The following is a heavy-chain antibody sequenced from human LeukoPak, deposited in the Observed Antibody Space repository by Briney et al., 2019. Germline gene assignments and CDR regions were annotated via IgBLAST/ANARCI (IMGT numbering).Heavy chain of an antibody. V-gene: IGHV1-69*05. CDR2: IISIFGTA. CDR3: ARGKAPGYFDY. CDR1: GGTFSSYA. Sequence: SVKVSCKASGGTFSSYAISWVRQAPGQGLEWMGRIISIFGTANYAQKFQDRVTITTDESTSTAYMELSSLRSEDTAVYYCARGKAPGYFDYWGQGTLVTVSS. J-gene: IGHJ4*02.